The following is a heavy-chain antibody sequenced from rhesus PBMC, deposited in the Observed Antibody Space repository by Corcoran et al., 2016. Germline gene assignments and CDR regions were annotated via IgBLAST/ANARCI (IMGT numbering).Heavy chain of an antibody. J-gene: IGHJ5-2*02. CDR2: IYWNDSK. Sequence: QVTLKESGPALVKPTQTLTLTCTFSGFSISTTGTGVGWIRQPPGKALEWLASIYWNDSKYYSPSLKGRLTISKDTTKHQVVLTMTNMDPVDTATYYCARVPGYYNFWSGYYEYSLDVWGRGVLVTVSS. D-gene: IGHD3-3*01. CDR3: ARVPGYYNFWSGYYEYSLDV. CDR1: GFSISTTGTG. V-gene: IGHV2-95*01.